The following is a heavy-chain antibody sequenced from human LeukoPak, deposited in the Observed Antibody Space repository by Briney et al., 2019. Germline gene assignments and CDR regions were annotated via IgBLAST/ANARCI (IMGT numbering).Heavy chain of an antibody. CDR2: ISGSGGST. J-gene: IGHJ4*02. Sequence: GRSLRLSCAASGFTFSSYAMSWVRQAPGKGLEWVSAISGSGGSTYYADSVKGRFTISRDNSKNTLYLQMNSLRAEDTAVYYCAKDQGTLGRIVVATLNFDYWGQGTLVTVSS. CDR3: AKDQGTLGRIVVATLNFDY. D-gene: IGHD3-22*01. V-gene: IGHV3-23*01. CDR1: GFTFSSYA.